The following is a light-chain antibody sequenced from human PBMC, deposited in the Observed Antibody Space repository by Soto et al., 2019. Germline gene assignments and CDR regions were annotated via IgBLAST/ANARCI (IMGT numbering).Light chain of an antibody. V-gene: IGKV1-39*01. Sequence: DIQMTLSTSSLSVSVGDRVTITCRASQSISSYLNCYQQKPGKAPKLLIYAASSLQSGVPSRFSGSGSGTDFTLTISSLQPEDFATYYCQQSYSTPRTFGQGTK. CDR1: QSISSY. CDR2: AAS. J-gene: IGKJ1*01. CDR3: QQSYSTPRT.